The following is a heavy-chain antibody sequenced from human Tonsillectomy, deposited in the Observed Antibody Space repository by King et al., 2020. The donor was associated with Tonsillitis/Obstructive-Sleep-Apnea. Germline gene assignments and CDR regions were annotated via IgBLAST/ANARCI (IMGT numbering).Heavy chain of an antibody. D-gene: IGHD4-17*01. J-gene: IGHJ6*02. CDR1: GFTFSSYA. V-gene: IGHV3-30*04. CDR3: ARTDPTADYGMDV. CDR2: ISYDASYK. Sequence: VQLVESGGGVVQPGRSLRLSCAASGFTFSSYAMHWVRQAPGKGLEWVAVISYDASYKYYADSVKGRFTISRDNSKNTLYLQMNSQRAEDTAVYYCARTDPTADYGMDVWGQGTTVTVSS.